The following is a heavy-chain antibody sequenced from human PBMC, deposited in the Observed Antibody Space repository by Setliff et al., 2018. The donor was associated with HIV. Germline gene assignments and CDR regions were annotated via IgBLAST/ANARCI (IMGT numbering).Heavy chain of an antibody. D-gene: IGHD5-18*01. CDR3: ARRQQLWLLYAFDI. V-gene: IGHV4-39*01. CDR1: GGSFSGYY. J-gene: IGHJ3*02. CDR2: IYYSGST. Sequence: SETLSLTCAVYGGSFSGYYWGWIRQPPGKGLEWIGSIYYSGSTYYNPSLKSRVTISVDTSKNQFSLKLSSVTAADTAVYYCARRQQLWLLYAFDIWGQGTMVTVSS.